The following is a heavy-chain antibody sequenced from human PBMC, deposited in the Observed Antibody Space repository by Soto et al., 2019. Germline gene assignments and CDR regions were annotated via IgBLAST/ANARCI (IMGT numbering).Heavy chain of an antibody. D-gene: IGHD3-10*01. V-gene: IGHV3-21*01. CDR3: TRDRSSFMRGRIRGPYGGLDV. CDR1: RFAFSSYS. CDR2: INSVASYV. Sequence: QLVESGGGVVKPGGSLRVSCAASRFAFSSYSMHWVRQAPMKGLEWVASINSVASYVYYADSVEGRFTISRDNAKNSAYRQMNSMIAEDTAVYYCTRDRSSFMRGRIRGPYGGLDVWGQGTTVLVS. J-gene: IGHJ6*02.